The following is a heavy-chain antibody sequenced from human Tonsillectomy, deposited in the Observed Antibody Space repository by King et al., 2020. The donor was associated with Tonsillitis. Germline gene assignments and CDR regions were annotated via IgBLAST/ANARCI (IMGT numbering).Heavy chain of an antibody. J-gene: IGHJ3*02. V-gene: IGHV1-69*06. Sequence: QLVQSGAEVKKPGSSMKVSCKASGGTFSNYPINWVRQAPGQGLEWMGGIIPIFGTANYEQKLQGRVTITADKSTSTAYMELSSLRAEDTAVYYCARDRTGKNYYDSSGYRQHDAFDIWGQGTMVTVSS. D-gene: IGHD3-22*01. CDR2: IIPIFGTA. CDR1: GGTFSNYP. CDR3: ARDRTGKNYYDSSGYRQHDAFDI.